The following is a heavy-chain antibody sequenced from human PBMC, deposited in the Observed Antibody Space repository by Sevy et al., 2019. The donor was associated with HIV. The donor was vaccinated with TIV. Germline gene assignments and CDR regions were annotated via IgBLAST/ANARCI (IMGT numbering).Heavy chain of an antibody. CDR1: GFTFRTYG. CDR3: AKDVPDQSWYDDFWSGSPCFDY. D-gene: IGHD3-3*01. Sequence: GGSLRLSCVASGFTFRTYGIHWVRQAPGKGLEWVAVISHDGSHKYNADSVKGRFIISRENSKNALYLQMNSLRAEDTAIYYCAKDVPDQSWYDDFWSGSPCFDYWGRGTLVTVSS. J-gene: IGHJ4*02. V-gene: IGHV3-30*18. CDR2: ISHDGSHK.